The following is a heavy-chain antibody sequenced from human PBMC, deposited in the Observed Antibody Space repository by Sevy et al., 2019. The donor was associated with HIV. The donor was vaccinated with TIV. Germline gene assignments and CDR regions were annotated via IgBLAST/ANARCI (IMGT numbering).Heavy chain of an antibody. V-gene: IGHV3-74*01. D-gene: IGHD3-3*01. J-gene: IGHJ6*02. CDR1: GFTFSKYW. CDR2: INGDGNSP. CDR3: AREGVDFWRGPVDSYYGMDV. Sequence: GGSLRLSCEVSGFTFSKYWMHWVRQAPGKGLVWVSRINGDGNSPNYADSVQGRYTISRDNGKNTLFLQMNRLGAEDTGIYYCAREGVDFWRGPVDSYYGMDVWGQGTTVTVSS.